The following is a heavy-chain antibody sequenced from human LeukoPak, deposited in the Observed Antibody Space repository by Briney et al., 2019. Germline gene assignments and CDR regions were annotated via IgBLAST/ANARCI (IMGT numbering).Heavy chain of an antibody. CDR3: ARDPHFSPVGATHYFDY. CDR2: ISSSSSYI. J-gene: IGHJ4*02. D-gene: IGHD1-26*01. Sequence: GGSLRLSCAASGFTFSSYSMNWVRQAPGKGLEWVSSISSSSSYIYYADSVKGRFTISRDNAKNSLYLQMNSLRAEDAAVYYCARDPHFSPVGATHYFDYWGQGTLVTVSS. V-gene: IGHV3-21*01. CDR1: GFTFSSYS.